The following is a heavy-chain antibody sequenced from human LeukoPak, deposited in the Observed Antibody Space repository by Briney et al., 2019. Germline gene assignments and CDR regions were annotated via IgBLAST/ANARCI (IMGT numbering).Heavy chain of an antibody. Sequence: GGSLRLSCAASGFTFSSYTMNWVRQAPGKGLEWVSSISSTSSYIYYVDSVKGRFTISRDNAKNSLYLHMNSLRADDTAVYYCARDVGSSIWCRWDYYYMDVWGKGTTVTVSS. CDR3: ARDVGSSIWCRWDYYYMDV. D-gene: IGHD6-13*01. CDR1: GFTFSSYT. J-gene: IGHJ6*03. V-gene: IGHV3-21*06. CDR2: ISSTSSYI.